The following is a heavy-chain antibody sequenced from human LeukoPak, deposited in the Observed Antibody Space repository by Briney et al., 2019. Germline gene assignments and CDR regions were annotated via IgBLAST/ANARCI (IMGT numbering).Heavy chain of an antibody. V-gene: IGHV1-46*01. CDR1: GYTFTSYY. Sequence: ASVKVSCKASGYTFTSYYMHWVRQAPGQGLEWMGIINPSGGSTSYAQKFQGRVTMTRDTSTSTVYMELSSLRSEDTAVYCCARDRRLVYYDSSGDSLGFDPWGQGTLVTVSS. CDR3: ARDRRLVYYDSSGDSLGFDP. J-gene: IGHJ5*02. D-gene: IGHD3-22*01. CDR2: INPSGGST.